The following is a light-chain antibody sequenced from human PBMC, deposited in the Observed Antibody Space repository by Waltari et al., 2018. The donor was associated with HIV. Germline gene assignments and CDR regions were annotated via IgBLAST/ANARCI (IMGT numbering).Light chain of an antibody. Sequence: QSVLTQPPSASGTPGQKVTLSCSGGTANIGANFVFCFQQFPATAPKLLIYRDNLRHSGVPARFSGSKSGTSASLTISGLRSDDEAHYFCAVLDDTLGGGVFGGGTKLTVL. CDR1: TANIGANF. CDR3: AVLDDTLGGGV. CDR2: RDN. J-gene: IGLJ2*01. V-gene: IGLV1-47*01.